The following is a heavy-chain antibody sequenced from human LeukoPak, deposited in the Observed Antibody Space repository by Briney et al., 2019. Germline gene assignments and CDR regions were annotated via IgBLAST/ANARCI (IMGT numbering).Heavy chain of an antibody. CDR2: INHSGST. CDR3: ARGLLLYDFWSGSPFDY. V-gene: IGHV4-34*01. Sequence: MAGGSLRLSCAASGFTFSSYAMSWIRQPPGKGLEWIGEINHSGSTNYNPSLKSRVTISVDTSKNQFSLKLSSVTAADTAVYYCARGLLLYDFWSGSPFDYWGQGTLVTVSS. CDR1: GFTFSSYA. D-gene: IGHD3-3*01. J-gene: IGHJ4*02.